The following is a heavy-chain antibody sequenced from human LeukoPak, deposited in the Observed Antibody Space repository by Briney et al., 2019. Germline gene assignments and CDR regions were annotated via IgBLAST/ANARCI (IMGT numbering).Heavy chain of an antibody. J-gene: IGHJ6*03. Sequence: SVKVSCKTSGFTFSTSAVQWVRQARGQRLEWIGWIIVGSGATNYAQKFQGRVTITTDESTSTAYMELSSLRSEDTAVYYCARGQLETDYYYYYMDVWGKGTTVTVSS. D-gene: IGHD2-2*01. CDR1: GFTFSTSA. CDR3: ARGQLETDYYYYYMDV. V-gene: IGHV1-58*01. CDR2: IIVGSGAT.